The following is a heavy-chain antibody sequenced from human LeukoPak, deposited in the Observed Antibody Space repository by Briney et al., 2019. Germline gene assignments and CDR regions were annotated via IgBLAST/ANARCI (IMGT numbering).Heavy chain of an antibody. CDR1: GFSFDDYV. V-gene: IGHV3-9*01. CDR2: FSWSSGSI. CDR3: AKDNRPRLSGTGSDS. Sequence: GGSLRLSCAASGFSFDDYVMHWVRQAPGKGLEWVSGFSWSSGSIGYADSVKGRFTISRDNDKNSLYLQMNSLRAEDTALYYCAKDNRPRLSGTGSDSWGQGTLVTVSS. J-gene: IGHJ4*02. D-gene: IGHD6-13*01.